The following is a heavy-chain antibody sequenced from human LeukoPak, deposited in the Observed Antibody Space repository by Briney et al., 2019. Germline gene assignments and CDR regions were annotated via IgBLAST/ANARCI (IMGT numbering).Heavy chain of an antibody. V-gene: IGHV3-66*01. D-gene: IGHD3-10*02. CDR3: AELGITMIGGV. CDR2: IYSGGGT. Sequence: PGGSLRLSCAASGFTVSSKYMSWVRQAPGKGLEWVSVIYSGGGTYYADSVKGRFTISRDKSKNTLYLQMNSLRAEDTAVYYCAELGITMIGGVWGKGTTVTISS. J-gene: IGHJ6*04. CDR1: GFTVSSKY.